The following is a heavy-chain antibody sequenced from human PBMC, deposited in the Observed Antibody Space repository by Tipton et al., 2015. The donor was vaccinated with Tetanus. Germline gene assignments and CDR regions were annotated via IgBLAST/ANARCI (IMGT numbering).Heavy chain of an antibody. CDR3: ARDLPQRGFSEHHYYHGMDV. Sequence: SLRLSCAASGFTFSSSCMHWVRQGPGKGLVWVSRINSDGSSTTYADSVKGRFTISRDNAKNSLFLQMNSLGAEDTAVYYCARDLPQRGFSEHHYYHGMDVWGQGTTVTVSS. J-gene: IGHJ6*02. CDR2: INSDGSST. D-gene: IGHD6-25*01. CDR1: GFTFSSSC. V-gene: IGHV3-74*01.